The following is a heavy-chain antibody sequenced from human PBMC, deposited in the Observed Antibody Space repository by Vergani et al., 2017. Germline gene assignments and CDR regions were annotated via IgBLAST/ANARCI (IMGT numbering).Heavy chain of an antibody. Sequence: QVQLQASGPGRVKPSQTLSLTCTMSGGSISAGYYFWSWIRQPAGKGLEWLGHISASGNASHSPALKTRVSMSVDTSKNQCSLTVTSVTAADTAIYFCARRSGGYYGGGKVHPLRTAFDVWGHGTVVTVSS. V-gene: IGHV4-61*02. D-gene: IGHD4-23*01. CDR1: GGSISAGYYF. J-gene: IGHJ3*01. CDR3: ARRSGGYYGGGKVHPLRTAFDV. CDR2: ISASGNA.